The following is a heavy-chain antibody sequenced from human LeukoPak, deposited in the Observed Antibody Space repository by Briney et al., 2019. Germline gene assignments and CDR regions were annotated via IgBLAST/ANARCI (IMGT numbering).Heavy chain of an antibody. CDR2: IYYSGST. CDR3: ARISYCSGGSCYSGYFQH. D-gene: IGHD2-15*01. J-gene: IGHJ1*01. V-gene: IGHV4-39*07. Sequence: SETLSLTCTVSGGSISSSSYYWGWIRQPPGKGLEWIGSIYYSGSTYYNPSLKSRVTISVDTSKNQFSLKLSSVTAADTAVYYCARISYCSGGSCYSGYFQHWGQGTLVTVSS. CDR1: GGSISSSSYY.